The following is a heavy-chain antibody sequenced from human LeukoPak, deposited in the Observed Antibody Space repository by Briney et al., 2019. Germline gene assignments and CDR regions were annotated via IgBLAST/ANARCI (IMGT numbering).Heavy chain of an antibody. CDR2: INHSGST. V-gene: IGHV4-34*01. CDR1: GFTFSNYN. Sequence: PGGSLRLSCAASGFTFSNYNINWVRQAPGKGLEWIGEINHSGSTNYNPSLKSRVTISVDTSKNQFSLKLSSVTAADTAVYYCARARRYFDYWGQGTLVTVSS. J-gene: IGHJ4*02. CDR3: ARARRYFDY.